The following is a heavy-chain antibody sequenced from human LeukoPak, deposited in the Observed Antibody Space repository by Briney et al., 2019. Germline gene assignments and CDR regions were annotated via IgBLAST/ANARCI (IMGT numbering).Heavy chain of an antibody. Sequence: SETLSLTCAVYGGSFNRYSWNSIRQPPGKGLEWIGEINHSGITNYNPSLKSRLTISVDTSKNQFSLRLTSVTAADTAVYYCARRGVAVSTWGQGTPVTVSS. CDR1: GGSFNRYS. J-gene: IGHJ5*02. CDR3: ARRGVAVST. D-gene: IGHD3-10*01. CDR2: INHSGIT. V-gene: IGHV4-34*01.